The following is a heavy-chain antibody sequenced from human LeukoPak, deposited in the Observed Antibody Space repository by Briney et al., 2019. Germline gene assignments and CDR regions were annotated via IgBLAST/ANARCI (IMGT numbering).Heavy chain of an antibody. Sequence: ASVKVSCKASGYTFTSYYMHWVRQATGQGLEWMGWMNPNSGNTGYQQKFQGRVTMTRNTSISTAYMELSSLRSEDTAVYYCVRGRGNGRPENYFDYWGQGTLVTVSS. D-gene: IGHD2-8*01. J-gene: IGHJ4*02. CDR3: VRGRGNGRPENYFDY. CDR2: MNPNSGNT. V-gene: IGHV1-8*02. CDR1: GYTFTSYY.